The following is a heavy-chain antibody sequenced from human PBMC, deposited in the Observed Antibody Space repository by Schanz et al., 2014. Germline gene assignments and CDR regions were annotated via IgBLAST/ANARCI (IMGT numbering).Heavy chain of an antibody. CDR3: AKIERNED. V-gene: IGHV3-11*05. J-gene: IGHJ4*02. Sequence: QVQLVDSGGGLVEPGGSLRLSCAASGFSFSDYYMSWIRQAPGKGLEWISFINTGSNYINYADSVKGRFTISRDNTKNSLFLQLNSLRADDTAVYFCAKIERNEDWGQGTLVTVSS. CDR2: INTGSNYI. CDR1: GFSFSDYY. D-gene: IGHD1-1*01.